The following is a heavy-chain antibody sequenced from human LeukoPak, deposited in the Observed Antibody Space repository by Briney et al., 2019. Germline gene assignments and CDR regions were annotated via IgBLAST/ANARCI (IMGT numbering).Heavy chain of an antibody. V-gene: IGHV3-23*01. J-gene: IGHJ4*02. CDR3: GKDTAMYYDSSGSKIDY. Sequence: GGSLTLFCAACGFTFSSYVMSWLRQAPGKGLEWVTVISGSGGSTYYADSVKGLFTIPRDNSKNTVYLQVNSLSAEDTSVYYCGKDTAMYYDSSGSKIDYWGQGTLVSVSS. CDR2: ISGSGGST. CDR1: GFTFSSYV. D-gene: IGHD3-22*01.